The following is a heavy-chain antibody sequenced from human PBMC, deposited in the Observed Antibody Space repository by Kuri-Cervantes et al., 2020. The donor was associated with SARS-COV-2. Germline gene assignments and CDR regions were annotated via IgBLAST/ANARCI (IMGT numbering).Heavy chain of an antibody. CDR3: TRGGYRTSSDAFDI. CDR1: GFTFSSYS. CDR2: IRSKAYGGTT. J-gene: IGHJ3*02. V-gene: IGHV3-49*04. D-gene: IGHD6-13*01. Sequence: LSLTCAAAGFTFSSYSMNWVRQAPGKGLEWVGFIRSKAYGGTTEYAASVKGRFTISRDDSKSIAYLQMNSLKTEDTAVYYCTRGGYRTSSDAFDIWGQGTMVTVSS.